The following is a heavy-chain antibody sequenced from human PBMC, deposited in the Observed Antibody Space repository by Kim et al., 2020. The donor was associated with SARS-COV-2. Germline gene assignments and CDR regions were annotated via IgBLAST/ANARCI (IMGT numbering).Heavy chain of an antibody. J-gene: IGHJ5*02. CDR1: GGSFSGYY. Sequence: SETLSLTCAVYGGSFSGYYWSWIRQPPGKGLEWIGEINYSGSTNYNPYLKSRVTISVDTSKNQFSLKLSSVTAADTAVYYCARGPGYSGSLYGACNWFDPLCQRTLCAVTS. D-gene: IGHD6-13*01. CDR3: ARGPGYSGSLYGACNWFDP. V-gene: IGHV4-34*01. CDR2: INYSGST.